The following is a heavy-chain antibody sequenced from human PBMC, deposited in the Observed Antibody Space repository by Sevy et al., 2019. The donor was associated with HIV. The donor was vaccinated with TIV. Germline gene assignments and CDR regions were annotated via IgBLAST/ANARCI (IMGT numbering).Heavy chain of an antibody. Sequence: SETLSLNCTVSGGSIRSTSHYWGWIRQSPGKGLEWIGSVYYSGKTNYRWSLRSRLTMSADTSKNQFSMKLSSVTATDTAVYYCTRFSNHVVLMLTPSPRWGFDLWGQGTRVTVSS. CDR3: TRFSNHVVLMLTPSPRWGFDL. CDR2: VYYSGKT. V-gene: IGHV4-39*01. CDR1: GGSIRSTSHY. J-gene: IGHJ3*01. D-gene: IGHD3-16*01.